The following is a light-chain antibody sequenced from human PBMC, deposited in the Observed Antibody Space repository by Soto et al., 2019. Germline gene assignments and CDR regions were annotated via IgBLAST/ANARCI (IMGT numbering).Light chain of an antibody. CDR1: QSLLHITGETF. V-gene: IGKV2D-29*02. Sequence: DVVMTQTPLSLSVAPGQPASISCKSSQSLLHITGETFLFWYLQKPGQSPQLLIYEVSTRVSGVPVRFSGSGSGTDFTLEISRVETDDVGIYYCMQSTQLPPTFGQGTRLGI. CDR3: MQSTQLPPT. CDR2: EVS. J-gene: IGKJ5*01.